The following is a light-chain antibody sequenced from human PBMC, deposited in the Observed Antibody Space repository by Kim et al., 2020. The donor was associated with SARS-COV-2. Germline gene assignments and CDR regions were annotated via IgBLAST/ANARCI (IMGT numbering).Light chain of an antibody. CDR1: EPVNDW. V-gene: IGKV1-5*01. Sequence: DIQMTQSPSTLSASVGDRVTITCRASEPVNDWLAWYQQKAGQAPKLLIYHAYYLETGVPLRFRGSGSETEYTLTITSLQPDDFATYYCQHYNGPSQSSFGQGTKLEI. CDR2: HAY. J-gene: IGKJ2*01. CDR3: QHYNGPSQSS.